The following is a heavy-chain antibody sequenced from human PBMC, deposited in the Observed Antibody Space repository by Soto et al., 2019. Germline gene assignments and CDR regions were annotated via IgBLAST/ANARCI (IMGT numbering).Heavy chain of an antibody. J-gene: IGHJ4*02. CDR2: ISSSGTI. Sequence: EVQLVESGGDLVQPGGSLRLSCTASGFTFNSYDMNWVRQAPGKGLEWISYISSSGTIYYADSVKGRFTISRDNAKNSRYLQMNSLRDDDTAVYYCARGGYDYRNFAYWGQGTLVTVSS. D-gene: IGHD5-12*01. CDR1: GFTFNSYD. CDR3: ARGGYDYRNFAY. V-gene: IGHV3-48*02.